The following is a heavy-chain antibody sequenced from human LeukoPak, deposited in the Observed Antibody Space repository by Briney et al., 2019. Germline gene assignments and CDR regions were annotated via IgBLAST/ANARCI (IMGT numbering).Heavy chain of an antibody. CDR3: ARGIYDSSGYPHYYYYYYMDV. D-gene: IGHD3-22*01. CDR2: MNPNSGNT. V-gene: IGHV1-8*02. Sequence: ASVKVSCKASGYTFTSYAMNWVRQAPGQGLEWMGWMNPNSGNTGYAQKFQGRVTMTRNTSISTAYMELSSLRSEDTAVYYCARGIYDSSGYPHYYYYYYMDVWGKGTTVTISS. CDR1: GYTFTSYA. J-gene: IGHJ6*03.